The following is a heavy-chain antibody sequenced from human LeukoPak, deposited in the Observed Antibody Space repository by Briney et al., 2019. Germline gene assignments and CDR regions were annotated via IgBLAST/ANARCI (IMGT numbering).Heavy chain of an antibody. V-gene: IGHV3-48*04. J-gene: IGHJ4*02. CDR2: ISSRGDII. CDR1: GFTFSSYA. CDR3: AREKPGDYYFLDS. D-gene: IGHD4-17*01. Sequence: GGSLRLSCAASGFTFSSYAMSWVRQAPGKGLEWISYISSRGDIIYYADSVKGRFTISRDDAKNSVFLQMDSLRAEDTAVYYCAREKPGDYYFLDSWGQGTLVTVSS.